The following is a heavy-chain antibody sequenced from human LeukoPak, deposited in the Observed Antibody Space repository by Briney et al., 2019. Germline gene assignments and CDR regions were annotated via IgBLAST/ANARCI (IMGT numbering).Heavy chain of an antibody. Sequence: GESLKISCKGSGYSFTSYWIGWVRQMPGKGLEWMGIIYPGDSDTRYSPSFQGQVSISADKSISTAYLQWSSLKASDTAMYYCARIAAKSAYDFWSGYHIDYWGQGTLVTVSS. V-gene: IGHV5-51*01. CDR2: IYPGDSDT. J-gene: IGHJ4*02. D-gene: IGHD3-3*01. CDR1: GYSFTSYW. CDR3: ARIAAKSAYDFWSGYHIDY.